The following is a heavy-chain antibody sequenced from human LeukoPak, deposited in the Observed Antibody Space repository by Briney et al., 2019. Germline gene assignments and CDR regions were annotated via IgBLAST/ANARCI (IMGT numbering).Heavy chain of an antibody. CDR3: ATLQALGYGMDV. CDR1: GYTFTGYY. D-gene: IGHD2/OR15-2a*01. Sequence: ASVKVSCKASGYTFTGYYMHWVRQAPGQGLEWMGWINPNSGGTNYAQKFQGRVTMTRDTSISTAYMELSRLRSDDTAVYYCATLQALGYGMDVWGQGTTVTVSS. CDR2: INPNSGGT. J-gene: IGHJ6*02. V-gene: IGHV1-2*02.